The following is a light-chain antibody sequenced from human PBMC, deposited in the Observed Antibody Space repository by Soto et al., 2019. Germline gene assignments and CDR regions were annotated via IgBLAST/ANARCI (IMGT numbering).Light chain of an antibody. J-gene: IGKJ4*01. CDR1: QDISNY. CDR2: DAS. Sequence: AIQLTQSPSSLSASVGDRVTITCQASQDISNYLNWYQQKPGKAPKLLIYDASSLESGVPSRFSGSGSGTEFTLTISSLQPDDFATYYCQQYNSYSLTFGGGTKVDI. CDR3: QQYNSYSLT. V-gene: IGKV1-13*02.